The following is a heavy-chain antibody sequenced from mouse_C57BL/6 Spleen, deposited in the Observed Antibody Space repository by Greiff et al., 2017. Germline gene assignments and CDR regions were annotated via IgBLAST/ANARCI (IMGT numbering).Heavy chain of an antibody. Sequence: VKLMESGAELVRPGASVKLSCKASGYTFTDYYINWVKQRPGQGLEWIARIYPGSGNTYYNEKFKGKATLTAEKSSSTAYMQLSSLTSEDSAVYFCARNYGSSYVSPWFAYWGQGTLVTVSA. J-gene: IGHJ3*01. V-gene: IGHV1-76*01. CDR3: ARNYGSSYVSPWFAY. CDR2: IYPGSGNT. D-gene: IGHD1-1*01. CDR1: GYTFTDYY.